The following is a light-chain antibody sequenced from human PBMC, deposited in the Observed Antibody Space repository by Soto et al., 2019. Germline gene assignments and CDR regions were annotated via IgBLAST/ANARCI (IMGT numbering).Light chain of an antibody. J-gene: IGKJ5*01. Sequence: DSQITQAPTTLCSSVLDRVTITCRASQSFSSWLAWYQQKPGKAPNLLIYDASSLQSGVPSRFSGIGSGTDFTLTISSLEPEDFAIYYFQQGHYWQVTFGQGTRLEIK. V-gene: IGKV1-5*01. CDR2: DAS. CDR3: QQGHYWQVT. CDR1: QSFSSW.